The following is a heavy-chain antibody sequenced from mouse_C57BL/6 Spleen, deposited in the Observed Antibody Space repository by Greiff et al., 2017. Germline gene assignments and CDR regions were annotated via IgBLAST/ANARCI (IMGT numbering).Heavy chain of an antibody. J-gene: IGHJ2*01. CDR1: GYSITSGYY. CDR3: ARAPRYYFDY. CDR2: ISYDGSN. V-gene: IGHV3-6*01. Sequence: EVQLVESGPGLVKPSQSLSLTCSVTGYSITSGYYWNWIRQFPGNKLEWMGYISYDGSNNYNPSLKNRISITRDTSKNQFFLKLNSVTTEDTATYYCARAPRYYFDYWGQGTTLTVSS.